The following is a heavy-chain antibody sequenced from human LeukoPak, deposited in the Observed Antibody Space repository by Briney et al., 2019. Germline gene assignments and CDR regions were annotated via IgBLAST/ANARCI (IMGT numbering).Heavy chain of an antibody. CDR3: ARAAAYSSSGKARKNYYFDY. Sequence: ASVKVSCKASGYTFTSYDINWVRQATGQGLEWMGWMNPNSGNTGYAQKFQGRVTMTRNTSISTAYMELSSLRSEDTAVYYCARAAAYSSSGKARKNYYFDYWGQGTLVTVSS. V-gene: IGHV1-8*01. CDR1: GYTFTSYD. D-gene: IGHD6-13*01. J-gene: IGHJ4*02. CDR2: MNPNSGNT.